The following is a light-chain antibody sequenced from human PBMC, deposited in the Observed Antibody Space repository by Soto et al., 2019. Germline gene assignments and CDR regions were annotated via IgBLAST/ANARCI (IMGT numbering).Light chain of an antibody. J-gene: IGKJ2*01. CDR3: QQYGSSPPRLDS. Sequence: EIVLTQSTGTLSLSPGERATLSCRASQSVSSSYLAWYQQKPGQAPRLLIYGASSRATGIPVRFSGSGSGTDFAFTISRREPEDFAVYYCQQYGSSPPRLDSFGQGTKLEIK. V-gene: IGKV3-20*01. CDR1: QSVSSSY. CDR2: GAS.